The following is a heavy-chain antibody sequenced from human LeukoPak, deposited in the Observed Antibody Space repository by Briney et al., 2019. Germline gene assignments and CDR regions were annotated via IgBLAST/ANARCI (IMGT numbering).Heavy chain of an antibody. CDR1: GDSVSSNSAA. Sequence: SQTLSLTCAISGDSVSSNSAACKWIRQSPSRCIKWLGRTYYKSQWYNEYGVSVKSRLTISTDTSKNQCSLQLNSVTPEDTAAYYCARELGGFDHWGQGTLVTVSS. V-gene: IGHV6-1*01. CDR2: TYYKSQWYN. CDR3: ARELGGFDH. D-gene: IGHD3-16*01. J-gene: IGHJ4*02.